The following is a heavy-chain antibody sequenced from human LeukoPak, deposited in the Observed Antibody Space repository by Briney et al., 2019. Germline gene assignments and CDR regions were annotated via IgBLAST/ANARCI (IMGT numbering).Heavy chain of an antibody. CDR1: GFSVSRNY. J-gene: IGHJ4*02. Sequence: PGGSLILSCAASGFSVSRNYMTWVRQAPGKGLERVSVIYSGGRTDYADSVKGRFTISRDSSKNTLYLQMNSLRAEDTAVYYCTRDVIRGTNLGYWGREPWSPSPQ. D-gene: IGHD1/OR15-1a*01. CDR3: TRDVIRGTNLGY. V-gene: IGHV3-66*02. CDR2: IYSGGRT.